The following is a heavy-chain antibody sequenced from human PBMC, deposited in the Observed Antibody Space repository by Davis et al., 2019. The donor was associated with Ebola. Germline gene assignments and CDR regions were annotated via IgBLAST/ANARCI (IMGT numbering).Heavy chain of an antibody. J-gene: IGHJ4*02. D-gene: IGHD1-1*01. Sequence: ASVKVSCKASGYTFTSYGITWVRQAPGQGLEWMGWINPHNGNTNYAQRLQGRVTMTTDTSTSTAYMEVGSLRSDDTAVYYCARAQFPTTSDHWGQGTLVTVSS. CDR3: ARAQFPTTSDH. V-gene: IGHV1-18*04. CDR2: INPHNGNT. CDR1: GYTFTSYG.